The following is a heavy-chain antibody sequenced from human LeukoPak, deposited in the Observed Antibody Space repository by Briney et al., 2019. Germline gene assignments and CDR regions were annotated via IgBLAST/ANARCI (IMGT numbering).Heavy chain of an antibody. J-gene: IGHJ4*02. CDR1: GASVSTSH. Sequence: PSETLSLTCVVSGASVSTSHWNWIRQLPGKGLEWIGCLSYTGKTDYNPSVASRVTTSLGTSKNQVSLKLRSVTAADTAVYYCSEGYFEPFDHWGQGTLVTVSS. D-gene: IGHD2/OR15-2a*01. CDR2: LSYTGKT. CDR3: SEGYFEPFDH. V-gene: IGHV4-59*02.